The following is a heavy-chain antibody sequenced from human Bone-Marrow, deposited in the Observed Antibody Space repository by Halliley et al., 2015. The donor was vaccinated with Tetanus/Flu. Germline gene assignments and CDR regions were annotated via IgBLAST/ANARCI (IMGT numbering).Heavy chain of an antibody. CDR2: IYPGGTI. D-gene: IGHD1-1*01. V-gene: IGHV3-66*01. Sequence: SGIYPGGTIYYADSGKGRFIISRDISKNTLALQMNGLAVEDTAVYYCARGHGGGGFGYTGMDVWGQGTTVTVSS. J-gene: IGHJ6*02. CDR3: ARGHGGGGFGYTGMDV.